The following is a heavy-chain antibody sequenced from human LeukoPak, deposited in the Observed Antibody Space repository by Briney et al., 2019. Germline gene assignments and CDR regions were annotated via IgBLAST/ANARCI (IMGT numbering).Heavy chain of an antibody. Sequence: QAGGSLRLSCAASGFTFSSYGMHWVRQAPGKGLEWVAVISYDGSNKYYADSVKGRFTISRDNSKNTLYLQMNSLRAEDSAVYYCAKPTVGSSGYLFDYWGQGTLVTVSS. V-gene: IGHV3-30*18. J-gene: IGHJ4*02. CDR3: AKPTVGSSGYLFDY. D-gene: IGHD3-22*01. CDR1: GFTFSSYG. CDR2: ISYDGSNK.